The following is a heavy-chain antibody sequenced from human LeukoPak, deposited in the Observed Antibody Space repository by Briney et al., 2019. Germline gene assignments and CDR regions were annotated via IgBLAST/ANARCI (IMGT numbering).Heavy chain of an antibody. Sequence: GGSLRLSCAASGFTFSSYSMNWVRQAPGKGLEWVSSISSSSSYIYYADSVKGRFTISRDNAKNSLYLQMNSLRAEDTAVYYCARGDFWSGYEYYFDYWGQGTLVTVSS. CDR2: ISSSSSYI. J-gene: IGHJ4*02. V-gene: IGHV3-21*01. CDR1: GFTFSSYS. CDR3: ARGDFWSGYEYYFDY. D-gene: IGHD3-3*01.